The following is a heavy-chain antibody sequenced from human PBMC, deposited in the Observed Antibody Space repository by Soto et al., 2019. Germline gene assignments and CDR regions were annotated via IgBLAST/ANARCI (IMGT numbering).Heavy chain of an antibody. CDR3: SVQVGYLSEGSCYLFY. V-gene: IGHV3-23*01. Sequence: GGSLRHSCAASGFTFSRYAMSWVRQGPGKGLEWVSAISGSGGSTYDADSVKGRLTISRDNSKNTVYLQMNSLRAEDTAVYYCSVQVGYLSEGSCYLFYWGQGTLVTVSP. D-gene: IGHD2-15*01. CDR1: GFTFSRYA. CDR2: ISGSGGST. J-gene: IGHJ4*02.